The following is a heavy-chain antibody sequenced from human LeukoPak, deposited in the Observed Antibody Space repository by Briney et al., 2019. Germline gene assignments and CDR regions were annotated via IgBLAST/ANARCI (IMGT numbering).Heavy chain of an antibody. V-gene: IGHV1-46*01. J-gene: IGHJ4*02. CDR1: GYTFTSCY. CDR2: INPSGGST. Sequence: VASVKVSCKASGYTFTSCYMHWVRQAPGQGLEWMGIINPSGGSTSYAQKFQGRVTMTEDTSTDTAYMELSSLRSEDTAVYYCATDFGGYDSSGPTGVWGQGTLVTVSS. D-gene: IGHD3-22*01. CDR3: ATDFGGYDSSGPTGV.